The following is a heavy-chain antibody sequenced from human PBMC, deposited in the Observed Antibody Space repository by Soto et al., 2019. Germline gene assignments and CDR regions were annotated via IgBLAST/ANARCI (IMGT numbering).Heavy chain of an antibody. J-gene: IGHJ4*02. CDR2: IYYSGSS. CDR3: ASHPLNWGDADS. V-gene: IGHV4-39*01. CDR1: GGSITSSEYY. Sequence: SETLSLTCTVSGGSITSSEYYWAWIRQPPGKGLQFVGTIYYSGSSYSNPSLKSRLSMSVDTSKNQFSLTMKSVTAADTGVYYCASHPLNWGDADSWGQGVLVTVSS. D-gene: IGHD7-27*01.